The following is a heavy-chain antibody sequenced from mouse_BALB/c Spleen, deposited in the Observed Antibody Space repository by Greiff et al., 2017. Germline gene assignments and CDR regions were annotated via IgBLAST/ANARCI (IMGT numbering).Heavy chain of an antibody. CDR2: ISSGGSYT. Sequence: EVMLVESGGGLVKPGGSLKLSCAASGFTFSSYTMSWVRQTPEKRLEWVATISSGGSYTYYPDSVKGRFTISRDNAKNTLYLQMSSLNSEDTAMYDCTRDGYGNYDGMDYWGQGTSVTVSA. CDR1: GFTFSSYT. V-gene: IGHV5-6-4*01. J-gene: IGHJ4*01. D-gene: IGHD2-10*02. CDR3: TRDGYGNYDGMDY.